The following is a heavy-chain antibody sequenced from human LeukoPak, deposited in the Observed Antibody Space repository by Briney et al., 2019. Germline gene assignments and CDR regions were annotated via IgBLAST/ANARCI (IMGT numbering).Heavy chain of an antibody. J-gene: IGHJ4*02. D-gene: IGHD3-10*01. V-gene: IGHV3-53*01. CDR2: IYSDGTT. CDR1: GFTVSTNY. CDR3: ARGLGYGSGPVDH. Sequence: PGGSLRLSCAAPGFTVSTNYMTWVRQAPGKGLEWVSVIYSDGTTYYADSVKGRFTISRDNSKNTVCLQMNSLRAEDTAVYYCARGLGYGSGPVDHWGQGTLVTLSS.